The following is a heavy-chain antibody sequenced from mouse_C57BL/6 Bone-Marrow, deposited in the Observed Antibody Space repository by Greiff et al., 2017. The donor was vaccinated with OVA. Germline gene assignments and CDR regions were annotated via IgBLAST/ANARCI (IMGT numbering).Heavy chain of an antibody. D-gene: IGHD1-1*01. Sequence: VKLMESGAELARPGASVKLSCKASGYTFTSYGISWVKQRTGQGLEWIGEIYPRSGNTYYNEKFKGKATLTADKSSSTAYMELRSLTSEDSAVYFCARNLTVVNYAMDYWGQGTSVTVSS. CDR3: ARNLTVVNYAMDY. V-gene: IGHV1-81*01. CDR1: GYTFTSYG. CDR2: IYPRSGNT. J-gene: IGHJ4*01.